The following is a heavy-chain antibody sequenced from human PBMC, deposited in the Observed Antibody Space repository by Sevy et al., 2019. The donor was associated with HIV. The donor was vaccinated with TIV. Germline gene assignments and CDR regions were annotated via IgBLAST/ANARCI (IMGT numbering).Heavy chain of an antibody. Sequence: GGSLRLSCAASGFTFSSYTMHWVRQAPGKGLEWVAFISYDGSRKYYADSVKGRFTISRDNSKNTLYLQMNNLRAEHNAVFYCARDLAVSGSYSWLDYWGQGTVVTVSS. CDR2: ISYDGSRK. V-gene: IGHV3-30*14. CDR3: ARDLAVSGSYSWLDY. CDR1: GFTFSSYT. J-gene: IGHJ4*02. D-gene: IGHD1-26*01.